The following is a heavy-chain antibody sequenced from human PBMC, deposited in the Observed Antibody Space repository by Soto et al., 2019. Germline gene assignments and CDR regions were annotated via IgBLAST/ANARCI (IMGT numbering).Heavy chain of an antibody. J-gene: IGHJ6*02. V-gene: IGHV6-1*01. CDR1: GDSVSSNSAA. CDR2: TYYRSKWYN. CDR3: ARGSDFWSGSNFYYYYGMDV. D-gene: IGHD3-3*01. Sequence: SQTLSLTCAISGDSVSSNSAAWNWIRQSPSRGLEWLGRTYYRSKWYNDYAVSVKSRITINPDTSKNQFSLQLNSVTPEDTAVYYCARGSDFWSGSNFYYYYGMDVWGQRTTVTVSS.